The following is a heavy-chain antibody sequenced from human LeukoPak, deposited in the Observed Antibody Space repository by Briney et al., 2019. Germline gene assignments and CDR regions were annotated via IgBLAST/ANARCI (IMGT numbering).Heavy chain of an antibody. D-gene: IGHD6-13*01. V-gene: IGHV1-18*01. CDR3: ARDNSGSSSWYCDY. CDR1: GYTFTSYG. CDR2: ISAYNGNT. J-gene: IGHJ4*02. Sequence: ASVKVSCKASGYTFTSYGISWVRQAPGQGLEWMGWISAYNGNTNYAQKLQGRVTMTTDTSTSTAYMELTSLRSDDTAVYYCARDNSGSSSWYCDYWGQGTLVTASS.